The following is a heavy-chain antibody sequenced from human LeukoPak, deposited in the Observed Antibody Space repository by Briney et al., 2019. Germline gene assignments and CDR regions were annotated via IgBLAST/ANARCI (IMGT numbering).Heavy chain of an antibody. J-gene: IGHJ3*02. CDR3: AKDLAHTAAEPAGAFDI. V-gene: IGHV3-21*04. D-gene: IGHD1-14*01. CDR2: ISNSSTYI. CDR1: RFTFSPYT. Sequence: GGSLRLSCAASRFTFSPYTMNWVRQAPGKGLEWVSSISNSSTYIYYADSVKGRFTISRDNSKNTLYLQMNSLRAEDTAVYYCAKDLAHTAAEPAGAFDIWGQGTMVTVSS.